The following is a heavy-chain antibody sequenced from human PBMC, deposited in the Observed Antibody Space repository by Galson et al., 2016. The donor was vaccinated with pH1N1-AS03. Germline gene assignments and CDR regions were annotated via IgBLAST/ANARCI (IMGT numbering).Heavy chain of an antibody. Sequence: QSGAEVKKPGESLMISCKASGFRFTTYWIAWVRQLPGKGLEWMGFIYPGDSDTKYSPSFQGQVTISADKSISTAYLRWNSLKASDTAMYYCARGDGYNYYFYYWGQGTLVTVSS. D-gene: IGHD5-24*01. CDR1: GFRFTTYW. CDR3: ARGDGYNYYFYY. J-gene: IGHJ4*02. V-gene: IGHV5-51*03. CDR2: IYPGDSDT.